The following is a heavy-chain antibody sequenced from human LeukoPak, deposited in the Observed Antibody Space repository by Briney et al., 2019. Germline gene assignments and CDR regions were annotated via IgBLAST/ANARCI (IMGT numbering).Heavy chain of an antibody. CDR2: MSYDGSNK. CDR1: GFALSSSG. Sequence: GRSLRLSCAASGFALSSSGMHWVRQAPGKGLEWVAVMSYDGSNKYYADSVEGRFTVSRDNSTKNTLDLQMNSLRAEDTVVYYCAKRYSGTEDYWGQGTLVTVSS. D-gene: IGHD1-26*01. CDR3: AKRYSGTEDY. V-gene: IGHV3-30*18. J-gene: IGHJ4*02.